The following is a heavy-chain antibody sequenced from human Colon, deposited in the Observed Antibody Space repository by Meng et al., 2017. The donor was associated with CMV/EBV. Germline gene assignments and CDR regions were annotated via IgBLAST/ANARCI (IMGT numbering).Heavy chain of an antibody. J-gene: IGHJ4*02. CDR1: GFTFNSYS. V-gene: IGHV3-30-3*01. CDR2: ISSDGSIK. Sequence: QGLVGGCGGGVVQPGRPLRLSFAASGFTFNSYSIHWVRQAPGKGLEWVAVISSDGSIKYYTDSVKGRFTISRDNSKNTLYLQMNSLRTEDTSVYYCARERQGSRQTFDYWGQGTLVTVSS. CDR3: ARERQGSRQTFDY.